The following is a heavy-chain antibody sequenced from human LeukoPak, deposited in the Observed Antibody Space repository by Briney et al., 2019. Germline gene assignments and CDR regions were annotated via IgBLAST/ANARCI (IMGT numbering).Heavy chain of an antibody. J-gene: IGHJ5*02. CDR2: VYYTGVT. CDR1: GGYIITSGHY. Sequence: SETLSLTCTVSGGYIITSGHYWAWIRKPPGKGLEWIGSVYYTGVTSTNPFFRSRMSISVDTSKNQFSLNLTSVTAADAAVYYCARERSSSGGHNWFDPWGQGTLVTVSS. V-gene: IGHV4-39*07. CDR3: ARERSSSGGHNWFDP. D-gene: IGHD4-23*01.